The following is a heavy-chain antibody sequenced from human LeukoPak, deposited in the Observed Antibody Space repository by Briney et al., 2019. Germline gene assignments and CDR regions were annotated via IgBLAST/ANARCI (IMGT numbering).Heavy chain of an antibody. Sequence: ASVKVSCKASGGTFSSYAISWVRQAPGQGLEWMGWINTNTGNPTYAQGFTGRSVFSLDTSVSTAYLQISSLKAEDTAVYYCASTTVIAKYYYYGMDVWGQGTTVTVSS. CDR3: ASTTVIAKYYYYGMDV. CDR2: INTNTGNP. V-gene: IGHV7-4-1*02. D-gene: IGHD4-17*01. J-gene: IGHJ6*02. CDR1: GGTFSSYA.